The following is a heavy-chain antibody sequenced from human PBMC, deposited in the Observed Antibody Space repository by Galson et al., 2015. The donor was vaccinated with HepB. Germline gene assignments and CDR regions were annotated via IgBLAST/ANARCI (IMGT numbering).Heavy chain of an antibody. CDR1: GFSFSSHS. V-gene: IGHV3-48*01. CDR2: ISAGSTGR. D-gene: IGHD5-12*01. J-gene: IGHJ6*02. Sequence: SLRLSCAASGFSFSSHSMCWVRQAPGKGLEWVAYISAGSTGRYYGASVKGRFAISRDNAKNSVYLHMNNLRAEDTAVYYCARSPASYDDSNMDVWGRGTTVTVSS. CDR3: ARSPASYDDSNMDV.